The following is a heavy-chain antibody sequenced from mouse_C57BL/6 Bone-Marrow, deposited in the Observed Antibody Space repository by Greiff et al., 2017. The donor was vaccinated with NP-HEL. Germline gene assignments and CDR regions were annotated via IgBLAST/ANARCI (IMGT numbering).Heavy chain of an antibody. V-gene: IGHV1-42*01. CDR3: ARGYGSSPRGFAY. CDR2: INPSTGGT. CDR1: GYSFTGYY. J-gene: IGHJ3*01. Sequence: EVQLQQSGPELVKPGASVKISCKASGYSFTGYYMNWVKQSPEKSLEWIGEINPSTGGTTYNQKFKATATLTVDKSSSTAYMQLKSLTSEDSAVYYCARGYGSSPRGFAYWGQGTLVTVSA. D-gene: IGHD1-1*01.